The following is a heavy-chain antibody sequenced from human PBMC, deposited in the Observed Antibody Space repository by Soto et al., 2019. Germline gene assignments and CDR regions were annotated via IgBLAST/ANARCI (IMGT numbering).Heavy chain of an antibody. J-gene: IGHJ5*02. CDR3: ADRFGSTCLVGWFDP. D-gene: IGHD6-13*01. CDR2: LYWNDTT. CDR1: VFSLSTSRMG. V-gene: IGHV2-5*01. Sequence: SGPTLAHPTRTLTLTCTFSVFSLSTSRMGGGWIRQPQGKALERHALLYWNDTTRHSPSLKSRLTITKATPKNHVVLGMINMDPVDTATFYCADRFGSTCLVGWFDPWGQGTLVSVS.